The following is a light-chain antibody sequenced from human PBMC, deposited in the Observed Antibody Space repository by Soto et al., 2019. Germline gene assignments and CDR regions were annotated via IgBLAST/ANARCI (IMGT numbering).Light chain of an antibody. J-gene: IGLJ2*01. CDR1: SSDVGGYNF. CDR3: SSYINTNTLV. Sequence: QSALTQPASVSGSPGQSITISCIGTSSDVGGYNFVSWYQQHPGKAPKLMIYEVSNRPSGVSDRFSGSKSGNTASLTISGLQAEDESDYYCSSYINTNTLVFGGGTKVTVL. V-gene: IGLV2-14*01. CDR2: EVS.